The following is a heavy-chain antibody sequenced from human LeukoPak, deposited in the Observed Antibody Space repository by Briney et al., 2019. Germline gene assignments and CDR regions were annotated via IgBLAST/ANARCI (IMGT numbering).Heavy chain of an antibody. V-gene: IGHV3-23*01. CDR2: IVQSGTT. CDR3: ATRPTPRDRDF. J-gene: IGHJ4*02. CDR1: GLTFSTSG. Sequence: PGGSLRLSCVASGLTFSTSGTSWVRQAPGKGPEWLSLIVQSGTTYYAESVEGRFTISRDNSQNTVFMQMNSLRAEDTAVYYCATRPTPRDRDFWGQGTLVTVSS. D-gene: IGHD5-24*01.